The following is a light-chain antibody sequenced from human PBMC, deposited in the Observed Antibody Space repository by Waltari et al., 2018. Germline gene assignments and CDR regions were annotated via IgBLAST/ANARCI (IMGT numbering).Light chain of an antibody. J-gene: IGKJ4*01. CDR2: LGS. V-gene: IGKV2-28*01. CDR1: QNLLYSNGYNY. CDR3: MQALQIPQT. Sequence: EIVLTQSPLLLPVTPGEPASISCRSSQNLLYSNGYNYLDWYRQKPGQSPQLLIYLGSNRASGVPDRFSGSGSGTDFTLKITRVEAEDVGVYYCMQALQIPQTFGGGTKVEIK.